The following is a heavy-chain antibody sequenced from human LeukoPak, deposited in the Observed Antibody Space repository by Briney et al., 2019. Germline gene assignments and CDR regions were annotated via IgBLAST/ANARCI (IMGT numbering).Heavy chain of an antibody. CDR3: AREVAAAGGHNWFDP. CDR2: IYYSGGT. D-gene: IGHD6-13*01. J-gene: IGHJ5*02. Sequence: SETLSLTCTVSGGSISSYYWSWIRQPPGKGLEWIGYIYYSGGTNYNPSLKSRVTISVDTSKNQFSLKLSSVTAAATAVYYCAREVAAAGGHNWFDPWGQGTLVTVSS. CDR1: GGSISSYY. V-gene: IGHV4-59*01.